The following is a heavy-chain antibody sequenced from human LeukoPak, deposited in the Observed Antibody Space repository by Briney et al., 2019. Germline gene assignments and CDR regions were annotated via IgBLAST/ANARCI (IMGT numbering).Heavy chain of an antibody. D-gene: IGHD4-11*01. CDR2: IYYSGST. Sequence: SETLSLTCTVSGGSISSSSYYWGGIRQPPGKGLEWIGSIYYSGSTYYNPSLKSRVTISVDTSKNQFSLKLSSVTAADTAVYYCARDGGSNYAFDYWGQGTLVTVSS. CDR3: ARDGGSNYAFDY. J-gene: IGHJ4*02. V-gene: IGHV4-39*07. CDR1: GGSISSSSYY.